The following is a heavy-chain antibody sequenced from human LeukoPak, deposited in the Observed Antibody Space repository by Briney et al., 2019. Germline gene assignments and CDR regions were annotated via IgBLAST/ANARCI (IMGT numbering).Heavy chain of an antibody. Sequence: GGSLRLSCSGSGFTFSAYAIHWVRQAPGKGLEYVSAINSNGRSTYYPDSVKGRFTISRDNSKNTVFLEMSSLRAEDTAVYYCVKERMTITSAFDYWGQGTRVTVSS. CDR1: GFTFSAYA. V-gene: IGHV3-64D*09. CDR3: VKERMTITSAFDY. CDR2: INSNGRST. J-gene: IGHJ4*02. D-gene: IGHD4/OR15-4a*01.